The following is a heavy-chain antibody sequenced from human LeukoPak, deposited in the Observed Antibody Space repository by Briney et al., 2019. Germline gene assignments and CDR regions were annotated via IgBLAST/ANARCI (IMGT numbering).Heavy chain of an antibody. Sequence: PGGSLRLSCAASGFTVSSNYMSWVRQAPGKGLEWVSVIYSGGSTYYADSVKGRFTISRDNSKNTLYLQMNSLRAEDTAVYYCARRRVTIFGVVILRTYGMDVWGQGTTVTVSS. CDR3: ARRRVTIFGVVILRTYGMDV. CDR1: GFTVSSNY. V-gene: IGHV3-53*01. J-gene: IGHJ6*02. CDR2: IYSGGST. D-gene: IGHD3-3*01.